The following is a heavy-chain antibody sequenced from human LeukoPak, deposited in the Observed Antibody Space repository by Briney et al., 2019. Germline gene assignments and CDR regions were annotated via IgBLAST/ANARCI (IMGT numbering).Heavy chain of an antibody. CDR2: IFYSGST. CDR3: ARRSSGSYTRGEYYFDY. V-gene: IGHV4-39*01. J-gene: IGHJ4*02. CDR1: GGSISSSSYY. Sequence: SETLSLTCTVSGGSISSSSYYWGWIRQPPGKGLEWIGSIFYSGSTYYNPSLKSRVTMSVDTSKNQFSLKLSSVTAADTAVYYCARRSSGSYTRGEYYFDYWGQGTLVTVSS. D-gene: IGHD1-26*01.